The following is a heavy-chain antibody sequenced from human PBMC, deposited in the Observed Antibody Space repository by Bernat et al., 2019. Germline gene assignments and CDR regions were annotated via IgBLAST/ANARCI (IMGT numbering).Heavy chain of an antibody. J-gene: IGHJ6*03. CDR1: GYAFTSYA. V-gene: IGHV1-3*01. Sequence: QVQLVQSGAEVKKPGASVKVSCKASGYAFTSYAMHWVRQAPGQRLEWMGWINAGNGNTRYSQKFQGRVTITRDTSASTAYMELSSLRSEDTAVYYCARDQYTEDYYYYYMDVWGKGTTVTVSS. CDR3: ARDQYTEDYYYYYMDV. D-gene: IGHD5-18*01. CDR2: INAGNGNT.